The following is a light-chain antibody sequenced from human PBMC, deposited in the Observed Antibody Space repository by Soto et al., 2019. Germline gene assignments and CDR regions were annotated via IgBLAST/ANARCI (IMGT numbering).Light chain of an antibody. CDR2: GAS. CDR3: HQYGSSPPYT. Sequence: EIVLTQSPGTLSLSPGERATLSCRASQSFNSGYLAWYQQKPGQAPRLLIFGASTRATDIPDRFSASESGTEFTLTISRLEPQDFAVYYCHQYGSSPPYTFGQGTKLEI. CDR1: QSFNSGY. J-gene: IGKJ2*01. V-gene: IGKV3-20*01.